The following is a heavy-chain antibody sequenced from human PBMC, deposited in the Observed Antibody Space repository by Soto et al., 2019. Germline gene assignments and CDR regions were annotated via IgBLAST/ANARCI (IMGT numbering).Heavy chain of an antibody. Sequence: ALVKVACKTAGYAFTSYRVSRLRQATGQGLEWMGWISAYNGNTNYAQKLQSRVTMTTDTSTSTAYMEPRSLRSDDTAVYYCARDRYGSGSLPIWGQGTLVTVSS. CDR1: GYAFTSYR. CDR3: ARDRYGSGSLPI. J-gene: IGHJ4*03. CDR2: ISAYNGNT. D-gene: IGHD3-10*01. V-gene: IGHV1-18*01.